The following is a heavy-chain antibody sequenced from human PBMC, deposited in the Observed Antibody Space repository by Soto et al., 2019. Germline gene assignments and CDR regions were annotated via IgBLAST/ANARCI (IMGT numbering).Heavy chain of an antibody. D-gene: IGHD2-2*01. V-gene: IGHV4-30-2*01. CDR2: IFHSGDT. Sequence: SETLSLTCAVSGDSITSGGYSWSWIRQPPGKGLEWIGDIFHSGDTYYHPALKSRVIISIDRSKNQFSLNLSSATAADTAIYYCARDIRYCNYTSCRTLGFDMWGQGTVVTVSS. CDR3: ARDIRYCNYTSCRTLGFDM. CDR1: GDSITSGGYS. J-gene: IGHJ3*02.